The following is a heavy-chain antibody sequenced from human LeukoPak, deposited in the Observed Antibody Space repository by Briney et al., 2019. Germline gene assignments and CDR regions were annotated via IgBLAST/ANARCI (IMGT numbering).Heavy chain of an antibody. CDR3: ARGFSSGWYGGDAFDI. J-gene: IGHJ3*02. CDR2: IWYDGSNK. D-gene: IGHD6-19*01. V-gene: IGHV3-33*01. Sequence: GGSVRLSCAASGFTFSSYDIHWGRQAPGKGLEWVAVIWYDGSNKYYADSVKGRFTISRDNSKNTLYLQMNSLRAEDTAVYYCARGFSSGWYGGDAFDIWGQGTIVPVSS. CDR1: GFTFSSYD.